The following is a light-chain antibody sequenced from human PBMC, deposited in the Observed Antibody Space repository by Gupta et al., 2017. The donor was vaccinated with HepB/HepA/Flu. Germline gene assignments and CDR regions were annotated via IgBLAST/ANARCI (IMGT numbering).Light chain of an antibody. CDR1: RGHSSYA. CDR2: LNSDGSH. V-gene: IGLV4-69*01. CDR3: QTWGTGTVV. Sequence: QLVLTQSPSASASLGSSVQLTCTLSRGHSSYAIAWHQQQPEKGPRYLMKLNSDGSHSKGDGIPDRFSGSSSGAERYLTISSLQSEDEADYYCQTWGTGTVVFGGGTKLTVL. J-gene: IGLJ2*01.